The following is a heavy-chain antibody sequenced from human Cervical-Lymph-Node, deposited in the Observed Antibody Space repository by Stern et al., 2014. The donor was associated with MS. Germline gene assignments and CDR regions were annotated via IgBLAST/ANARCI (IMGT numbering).Heavy chain of an antibody. Sequence: EMQLVGSGAGLKRPGPSLKISCRASGYSFTNYCVAWVRQKPGKGLEWMGFIHPGDSEVRYSPSCQGRVTMSVDRSINTAYLQWSSLQPSDTAMYYCARQLGHSNFLHYWGQGVLVTVSS. CDR3: ARQLGHSNFLHY. J-gene: IGHJ4*02. CDR2: IHPGDSEV. CDR1: GYSFTNYC. D-gene: IGHD4-11*01. V-gene: IGHV5-51*01.